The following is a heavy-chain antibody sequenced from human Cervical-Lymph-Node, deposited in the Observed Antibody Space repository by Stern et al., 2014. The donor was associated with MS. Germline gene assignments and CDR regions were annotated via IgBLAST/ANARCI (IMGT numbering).Heavy chain of an antibody. CDR1: GFTFSNYG. D-gene: IGHD1-7*01. Sequence: MQLVESGGGVVQPGRSLRLSCAASGFTFSNYGMHWVRQAPGKGLEWLAVIWYDGNKKYYADSVKGRFTISRDNSKNPLFLQMSSLTAEDTALYYCARGNWNYEGMGYWGQGTLVTVSS. J-gene: IGHJ4*02. CDR3: ARGNWNYEGMGY. CDR2: IWYDGNKK. V-gene: IGHV3-33*01.